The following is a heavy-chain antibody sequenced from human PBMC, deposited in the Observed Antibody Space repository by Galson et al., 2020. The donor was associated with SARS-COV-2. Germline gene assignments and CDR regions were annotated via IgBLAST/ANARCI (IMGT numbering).Heavy chain of an antibody. CDR2: IWYDGSNK. CDR1: GFTFSSYG. V-gene: IGHV3-33*01. J-gene: IGHJ6*03. Sequence: LSLTCAASGFTFSSYGMHWVRQAPGKGLEWVAVIWYDGSNKYYADSVKGRFTISRDNSKNTLYLQMNSLRAEDTAVYYCARDAGDYYYYYMEVWGKGTTVTVSS. D-gene: IGHD3-10*01. CDR3: ARDAGDYYYYYMEV.